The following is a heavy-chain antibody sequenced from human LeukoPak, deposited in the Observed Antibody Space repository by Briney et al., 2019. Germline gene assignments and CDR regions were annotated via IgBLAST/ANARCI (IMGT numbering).Heavy chain of an antibody. J-gene: IGHJ2*01. Sequence: GGSLRLSCAASGITVSSSYMSWVRQAPGKGLEWVSVIYSAGGTYYADSVKGRFTISRDSSKNTLFLHMNTLRAEDTAIYYCAKDRTVGASYWYFDLWGRGTLVTVSS. V-gene: IGHV3-53*01. CDR1: GITVSSSY. D-gene: IGHD1-26*01. CDR3: AKDRTVGASYWYFDL. CDR2: IYSAGGT.